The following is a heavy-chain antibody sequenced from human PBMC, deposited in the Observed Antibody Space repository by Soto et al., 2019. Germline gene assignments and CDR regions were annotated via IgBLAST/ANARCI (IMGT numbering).Heavy chain of an antibody. CDR2: ITSGGTVF. D-gene: IGHD3-9*01. J-gene: IGHJ6*02. CDR3: ARGRYALGV. V-gene: IGHV3-48*03. CDR1: GFNVGYYE. Sequence: GGSLRLSCAASGFNVGYYEMNWVRQAPGKGLEWISMITSGGTVFYYADSVRGRFAISRDDTENSLHLQMNSLRVEDTAMYYCARGRYALGVWGQGTTVTVSS.